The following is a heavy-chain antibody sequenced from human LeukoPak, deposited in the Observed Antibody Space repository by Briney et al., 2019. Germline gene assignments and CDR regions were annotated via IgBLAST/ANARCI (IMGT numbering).Heavy chain of an antibody. CDR1: GCTFSSYW. Sequence: PGGSLRLSCAVSGCTFSSYWMSWVRQAPGKGLEWVANIKQYGSEKYYVDSVKGRFTISRDNAKNSLYLQMNSLRAEDTAVYYCARPDYYGSGSYQVDYWGQGTLVTVSS. CDR3: ARPDYYGSGSYQVDY. CDR2: IKQYGSEK. J-gene: IGHJ4*02. D-gene: IGHD3-10*01. V-gene: IGHV3-7*03.